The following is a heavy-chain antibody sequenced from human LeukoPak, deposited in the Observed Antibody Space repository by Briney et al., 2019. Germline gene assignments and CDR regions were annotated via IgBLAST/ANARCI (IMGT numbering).Heavy chain of an antibody. CDR1: GGSLSGYY. J-gene: IGHJ4*02. D-gene: IGHD6-6*01. Sequence: SETLSLTCAVSGGSLSGYYWTWIRQPPGKGLEWIGSIYYSGSTYYNPSLKSRVTISVDTSKNQFSLKLSSVTAADTAVYYCARDYSSSYDYWGQGTLVTVSS. CDR3: ARDYSSSYDY. V-gene: IGHV4-39*07. CDR2: IYYSGST.